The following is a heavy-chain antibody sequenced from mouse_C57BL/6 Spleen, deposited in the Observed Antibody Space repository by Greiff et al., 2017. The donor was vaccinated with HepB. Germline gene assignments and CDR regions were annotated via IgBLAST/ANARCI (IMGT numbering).Heavy chain of an antibody. Sequence: QVQLKESGPELVKPGASVKISCKASGYSFTSYYIHWVKQRPGQGLEGIGWSYPGSGNTKYNEKFKGKATLTADTSSSTAYMQLSSLTTEDSAVYYCARGDWDYFDYWGQGTTLTVSS. J-gene: IGHJ2*01. CDR2: SYPGSGNT. V-gene: IGHV1-66*01. D-gene: IGHD4-1*01. CDR1: GYSFTSYY. CDR3: ARGDWDYFDY.